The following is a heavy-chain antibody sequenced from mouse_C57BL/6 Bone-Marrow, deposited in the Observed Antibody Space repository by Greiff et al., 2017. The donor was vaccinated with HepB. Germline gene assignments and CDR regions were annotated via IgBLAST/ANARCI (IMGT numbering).Heavy chain of an antibody. Sequence: EVKLMESGPGLVKPSQSLSLTCSVTGYSITSGYYWNWIRQFPGNKLEWMGYISYDGSNNYNPSLKNRISITRDTSKNQFFLKLNSVTTEDTATYYCARVHYGYDEGFDYWGQGTTLTVSS. D-gene: IGHD2-2*01. J-gene: IGHJ2*01. CDR1: GYSITSGYY. V-gene: IGHV3-6*01. CDR2: ISYDGSN. CDR3: ARVHYGYDEGFDY.